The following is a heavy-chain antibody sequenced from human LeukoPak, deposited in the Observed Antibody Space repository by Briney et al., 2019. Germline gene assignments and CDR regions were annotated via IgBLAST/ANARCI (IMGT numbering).Heavy chain of an antibody. Sequence: GTSVKVSCKVSGYTRTELAIHWVRQAPGKGLEWMGGFDPEDGEAIYAQKFQGRVTMTEAISTHTAYMELSSLRSEDTALYYCATDISHDDGEYARGWFDSWGQGALVTVSS. CDR1: GYTRTELA. J-gene: IGHJ5*01. D-gene: IGHD4-17*01. V-gene: IGHV1-24*01. CDR3: ATDISHDDGEYARGWFDS. CDR2: FDPEDGEA.